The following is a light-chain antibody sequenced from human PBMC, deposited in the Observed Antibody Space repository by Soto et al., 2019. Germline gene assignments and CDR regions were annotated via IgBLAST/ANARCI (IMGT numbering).Light chain of an antibody. V-gene: IGKV1-39*01. CDR3: QQSYSTPLT. CDR2: SAS. CDR1: QSISRY. Sequence: DIQMTQSPSSLSASVGDRVTITCRASQSISRYLNWYQQKPGRAPNLLIYSASSLESGVPSRFSGSGSGTDFTLTISSLQPEDFATFYCQQSYSTPLTFGGGTKVEIK. J-gene: IGKJ4*01.